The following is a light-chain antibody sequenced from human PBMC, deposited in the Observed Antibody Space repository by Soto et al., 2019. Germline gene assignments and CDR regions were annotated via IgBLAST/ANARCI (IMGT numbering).Light chain of an antibody. CDR3: QQYNNWPSIT. Sequence: EIVMTQSPATLSVSPGERATLSCRASQSVSSKLAWYQQKPGQAPRLLIYGTSSRATGIPARFSGSGSGTEFTLTISTLQSEDFAAYYCQQYNNWPSITFGQGTRLEIK. V-gene: IGKV3-15*01. CDR2: GTS. J-gene: IGKJ5*01. CDR1: QSVSSK.